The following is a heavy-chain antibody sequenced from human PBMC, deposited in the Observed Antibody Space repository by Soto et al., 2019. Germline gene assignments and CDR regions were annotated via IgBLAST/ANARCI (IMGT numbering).Heavy chain of an antibody. CDR1: GFTVSSSY. Sequence: GGSLRLSCAASGFTVSSSYMSWVRQAPGKGLEWVSVIYSGGSTYYAAPVKGRVTISRDDSKNTIYLQIDSLKTEDIGLYYCATEPYYPASGSFEFWGQGIVVTVSS. D-gene: IGHD3-10*01. V-gene: IGHV3-66*01. CDR2: IYSGGST. CDR3: ATEPYYPASGSFEF. J-gene: IGHJ4*02.